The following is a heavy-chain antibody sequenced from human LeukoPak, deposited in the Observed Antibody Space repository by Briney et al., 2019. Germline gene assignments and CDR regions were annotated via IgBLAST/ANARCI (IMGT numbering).Heavy chain of an antibody. V-gene: IGHV3-23*01. J-gene: IGHJ4*02. Sequence: TGGSLRLSCAASGFTFSGSGMSWVRQAPGKGLEWISSSGDSYGSTYYADSLKGRFTISRDNSKNTLYLQMNNLRAEDTAVYYCAKGGCRGTCNPLAYWGQGALVTVSP. CDR1: GFTFSGSG. D-gene: IGHD2-15*01. CDR2: SGDSYGST. CDR3: AKGGCRGTCNPLAY.